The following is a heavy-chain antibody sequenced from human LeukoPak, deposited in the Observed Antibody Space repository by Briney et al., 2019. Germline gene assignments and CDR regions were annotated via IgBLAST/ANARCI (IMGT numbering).Heavy chain of an antibody. D-gene: IGHD3-10*01. CDR3: ARDQWFGESLGWFDP. CDR2: ISAYNGNT. J-gene: IGHJ5*02. Sequence: GASVKVSCKASDYTFTSYGISWVRQAPGQGLEWMGWISAYNGNTNYAQKLQGRVTMTTDTSTSTAYMELRSLRSDDTAVYYCARDQWFGESLGWFDPWGQGTLVTVSS. CDR1: DYTFTSYG. V-gene: IGHV1-18*01.